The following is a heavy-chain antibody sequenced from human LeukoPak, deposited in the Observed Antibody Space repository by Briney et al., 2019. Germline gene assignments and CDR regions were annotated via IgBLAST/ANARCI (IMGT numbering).Heavy chain of an antibody. Sequence: GGSLRLSCAASGCTFSSYAMTWVRQGPGKGLERVSGITNSGGTTWYADSVKGRFTISRDNSKNTLYLQMNSLRAEDTAVYYCAKGALGYCSGDRCYPFDYWGQGTLVTVSS. CDR1: GCTFSSYA. J-gene: IGHJ4*02. D-gene: IGHD2-15*01. CDR2: ITNSGGTT. CDR3: AKGALGYCSGDRCYPFDY. V-gene: IGHV3-23*01.